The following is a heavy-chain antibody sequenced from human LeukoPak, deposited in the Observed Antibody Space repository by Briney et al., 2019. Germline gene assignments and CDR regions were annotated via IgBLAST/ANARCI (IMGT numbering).Heavy chain of an antibody. V-gene: IGHV3-33*01. CDR3: ARITDSSGWFFQTDIDY. CDR2: IWYDGSNK. J-gene: IGHJ4*02. CDR1: GFTFSSYG. D-gene: IGHD6-19*01. Sequence: GGSLRLSCAASGFTFSSYGMPWVRQAPGKGLEWVAVIWYDGSNKYYADSVKGRFTISRDNSKNTLYLQMNSLRAEDTAVYYCARITDSSGWFFQTDIDYWGQGTLVTVSS.